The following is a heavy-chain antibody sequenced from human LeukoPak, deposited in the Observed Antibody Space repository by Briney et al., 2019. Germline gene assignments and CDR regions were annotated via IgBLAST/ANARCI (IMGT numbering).Heavy chain of an antibody. D-gene: IGHD1-26*01. J-gene: IGHJ4*02. Sequence: ASVTVSFKTSVYTFTRYYMHWVRQAPGQGLEWMGWINPNSGGTNYAQKFQGRVTMTRDTSISTAYMELSRLRSDDTAVYYCATMGYSGSYGDTYWGQGTLVTVSS. V-gene: IGHV1-2*02. CDR2: INPNSGGT. CDR3: ATMGYSGSYGDTY. CDR1: VYTFTRYY.